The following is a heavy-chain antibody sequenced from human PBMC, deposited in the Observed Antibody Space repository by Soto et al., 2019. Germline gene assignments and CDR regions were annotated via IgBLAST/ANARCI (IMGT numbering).Heavy chain of an antibody. J-gene: IGHJ6*02. V-gene: IGHV1-18*01. D-gene: IGHD4-17*01. CDR2: ISTYSGNT. CDR1: GYTFTSHG. CDR3: ARVPLRFYGDDDHMVDV. Sequence: ASVKVSCKASGYTFTSHGVSWLRQAPGQGLEWLGWISTYSGNTNYARKFQDRVTMTTDTSTSTVYMELRSLRSDDTAVYYCARVPLRFYGDDDHMVDVWSQGTTVTVSS.